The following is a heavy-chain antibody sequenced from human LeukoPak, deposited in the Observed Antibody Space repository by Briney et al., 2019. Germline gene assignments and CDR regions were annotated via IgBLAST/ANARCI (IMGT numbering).Heavy chain of an antibody. CDR1: GGSISSYY. Sequence: PSETLSLTCTVSGGSISSYYWSWIRQPAGKGLEWIGRIYTSGSTNYNPSLKSRVTISVDTSKNQFSLKLSSVTAADTAVYYCAREGYYDSSGYYYVWWFDPWGQGTLVTVSS. CDR2: IYTSGST. D-gene: IGHD3-22*01. V-gene: IGHV4-4*07. CDR3: AREGYYDSSGYYYVWWFDP. J-gene: IGHJ5*02.